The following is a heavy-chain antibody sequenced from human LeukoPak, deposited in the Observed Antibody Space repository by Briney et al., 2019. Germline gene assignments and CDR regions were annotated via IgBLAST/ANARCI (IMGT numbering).Heavy chain of an antibody. D-gene: IGHD2-2*01. Sequence: SETLSLICAVSGGSISSGGYSWSWIRQPPGKGLEWIGYIYYSGSTYYNPSLKSRVTISVDRSKNQFSLKLSSVTAADMAVYYCARGVYCSSTSCYEGNFDYWGQGTLVTVSS. V-gene: IGHV4-30-2*01. J-gene: IGHJ4*02. CDR2: IYYSGST. CDR3: ARGVYCSSTSCYEGNFDY. CDR1: GGSISSGGYS.